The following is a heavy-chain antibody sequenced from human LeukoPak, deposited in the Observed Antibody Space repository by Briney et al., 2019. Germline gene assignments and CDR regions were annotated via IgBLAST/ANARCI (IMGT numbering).Heavy chain of an antibody. CDR1: GFTVSSNY. Sequence: GGSLRLSCAASGFTVSSNYMSWVRQAPGKGLEWVSVIYSGGSTYYAVSVKGRFTISRHNSKNTLYLQMNSLRAEDTAVYYCARYGDPRDWYSDLWGRGTLVTVSS. CDR3: ARYGDPRDWYSDL. J-gene: IGHJ2*01. CDR2: IYSGGST. V-gene: IGHV3-53*04. D-gene: IGHD4-17*01.